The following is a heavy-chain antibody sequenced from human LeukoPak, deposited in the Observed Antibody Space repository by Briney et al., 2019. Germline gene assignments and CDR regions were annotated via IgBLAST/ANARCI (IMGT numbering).Heavy chain of an antibody. J-gene: IGHJ4*02. CDR1: GFTFSDYN. Sequence: PGGSLRLSCAASGFTFSDYNMNWVRQAPGKGLEWVSYITNGGSTIHHADSVKGRFTISRDNAKKTLYLQMNSLRAEDTAVYYCARDRNYGDQKFFDYWGQGTLVTVSS. CDR2: ITNGGSTI. V-gene: IGHV3-11*04. CDR3: ARDRNYGDQKFFDY. D-gene: IGHD4-17*01.